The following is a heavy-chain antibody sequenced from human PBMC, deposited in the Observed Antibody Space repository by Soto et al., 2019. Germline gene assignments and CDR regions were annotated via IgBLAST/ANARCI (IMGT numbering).Heavy chain of an antibody. CDR1: GGSISSSSYY. CDR3: ARQPSKAVARWGWFDP. V-gene: IGHV4-39*01. Sequence: SETLSLTCTVSGGSISSSSYYWGWIRQPPGKGLEWIGSIYYSGSTYYNPSLKSRVTISVDTSKNQFSLKLSSVTAADTAVYYCARQPSKAVARWGWFDPWGQGTLVTSPQ. CDR2: IYYSGST. D-gene: IGHD6-19*01. J-gene: IGHJ5*02.